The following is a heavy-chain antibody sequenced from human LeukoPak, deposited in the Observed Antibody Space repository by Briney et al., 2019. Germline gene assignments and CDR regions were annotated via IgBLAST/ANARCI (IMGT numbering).Heavy chain of an antibody. J-gene: IGHJ6*03. CDR3: ATLHYYYYYMDV. Sequence: ASVKVSCKASGYTFTSYDINWVRQATGQGLEWMGWMNPYSGNTGYAQKFQGRVTMTRNTSISTAYMELSSLRSEDTAVYYCATLHYYYYYMDVWGKGTTVTVSS. CDR1: GYTFTSYD. CDR2: MNPYSGNT. V-gene: IGHV1-8*01.